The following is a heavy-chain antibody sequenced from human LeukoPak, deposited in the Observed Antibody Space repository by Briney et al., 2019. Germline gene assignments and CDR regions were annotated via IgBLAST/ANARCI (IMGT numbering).Heavy chain of an antibody. CDR3: ARDRVVVVGTDAFDI. CDR1: GGSISSSSYY. CDR2: IYYSGST. Sequence: PSETLSLTCTVSGGSISSSSYYWGWIRQPPGKGLEWIGSIYYSGSTYYNPSLKSRVTISVDTSKNQFSLKLSSVTAADTAVYYCARDRVVVVGTDAFDIWGQGTMVTVSS. D-gene: IGHD2-15*01. V-gene: IGHV4-39*07. J-gene: IGHJ3*02.